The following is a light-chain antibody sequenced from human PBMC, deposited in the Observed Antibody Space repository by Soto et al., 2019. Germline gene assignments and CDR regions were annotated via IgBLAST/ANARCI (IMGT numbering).Light chain of an antibody. CDR3: CSYAGSSTV. Sequence: QSALTQPASVPGSPGQSITISCTGTSRDVGSYNLVSWYQQHPGKAPKLMIYEVSKRPSGVSNRFSGSKSGNTASLTISGLQAEDEADYYCCSYAGSSTVFGTGTKLTVL. V-gene: IGLV2-23*02. CDR1: SRDVGSYNL. J-gene: IGLJ1*01. CDR2: EVS.